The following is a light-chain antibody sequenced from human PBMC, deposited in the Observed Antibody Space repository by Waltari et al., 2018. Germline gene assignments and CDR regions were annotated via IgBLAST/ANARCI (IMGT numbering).Light chain of an antibody. J-gene: IGKJ1*01. CDR1: QGVGSY. Sequence: AIRLTQSPSSLAASTGDRVTITCRASQGVGSYLAWYQQKSGRAPKLLLYASSSLEAEVPSRFGGSGSGTDFTLTISCLQSEDFASYFCQQYYSYPGTFGQGTRV. CDR3: QQYYSYPGT. V-gene: IGKV1-8*01. CDR2: ASS.